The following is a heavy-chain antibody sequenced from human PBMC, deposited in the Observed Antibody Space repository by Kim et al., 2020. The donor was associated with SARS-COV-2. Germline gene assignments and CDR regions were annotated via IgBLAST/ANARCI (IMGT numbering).Heavy chain of an antibody. V-gene: IGHV1-18*01. J-gene: IGHJ6*01. D-gene: IGHD4-4*01. Sequence: ASVKVSCKASGYTFSSSGLNWVRQAPGQGLEWVGWISASNGNTYKAHKLQGRVTMTTDTSTSTADMELRSLRSDDTVVYYCARADYSGAMYVWRQGTTVTVST. CDR2: ISASNGNT. CDR1: GYTFSSSG. CDR3: ARADYSGAMYV.